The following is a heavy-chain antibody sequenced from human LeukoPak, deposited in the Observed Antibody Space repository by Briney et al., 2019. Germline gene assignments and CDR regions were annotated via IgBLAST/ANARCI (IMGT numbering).Heavy chain of an antibody. CDR3: ARVIAAAELDY. CDR1: GGSISTYY. J-gene: IGHJ4*02. D-gene: IGHD6-13*01. Sequence: SSETLSLTCTVSGGSISTYYWSWIRQPPGKGLEWIGYIYYSGTTNYNPSLKSRVSMSVDTSKNQFSLKLSSVTAADTAVYYCARVIAAAELDYWGQGTLVTVSS. V-gene: IGHV4-59*12. CDR2: IYYSGTT.